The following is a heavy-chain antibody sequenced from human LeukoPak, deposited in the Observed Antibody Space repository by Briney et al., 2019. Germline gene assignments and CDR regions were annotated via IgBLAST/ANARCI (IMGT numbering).Heavy chain of an antibody. J-gene: IGHJ4*02. V-gene: IGHV4-4*07. CDR1: GGSISSYY. CDR3: ARGPPPDFDY. CDR2: IYTSGST. Sequence: SETLSLTCSVSGGSISSYYWSWIRQPAGKGLEWVGRIYTSGSTDYNPSLESRVTMSVDTSKNQFSLKLSSVTAADTAVYYCARGPPPDFDYWGQGTLVTVST.